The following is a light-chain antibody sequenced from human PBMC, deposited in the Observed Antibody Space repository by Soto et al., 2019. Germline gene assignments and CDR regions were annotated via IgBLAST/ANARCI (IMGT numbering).Light chain of an antibody. CDR1: QGIGND. V-gene: IGKV1-6*01. CDR2: AAS. Sequence: AIQMTQSPFSLSASVGDRVIITCRSSQGIGNDLGWYQQKPGKAPKLLIYAASRLESGVPSRFSGSGSGTDFTLTISSLQPEDFATYYCLQDHNRPYTFGQGSRLEIK. J-gene: IGKJ2*01. CDR3: LQDHNRPYT.